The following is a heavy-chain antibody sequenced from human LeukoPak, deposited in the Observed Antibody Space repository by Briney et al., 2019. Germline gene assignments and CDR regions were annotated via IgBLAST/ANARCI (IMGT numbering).Heavy chain of an antibody. J-gene: IGHJ4*02. Sequence: ASVKVSCKASGYTFTGYYMHWVRQAPRQGLEWMGWINPNSGGTNYAQKFQGRVTMTRDTSISTAYMELSRLRSDDTAVYYCARGVGAGTSYYFDYWGQGTLVTVSS. CDR2: INPNSGGT. V-gene: IGHV1-2*02. CDR1: GYTFTGYY. CDR3: ARGVGAGTSYYFDY. D-gene: IGHD6-19*01.